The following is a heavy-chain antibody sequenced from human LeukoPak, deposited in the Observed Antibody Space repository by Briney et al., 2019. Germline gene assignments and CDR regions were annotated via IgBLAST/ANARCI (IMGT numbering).Heavy chain of an antibody. J-gene: IGHJ4*02. CDR3: AKDFSQYYDILTGYYD. CDR1: GFTFSSYG. V-gene: IGHV3-30*02. D-gene: IGHD3-9*01. CDR2: IRYDGSNK. Sequence: QPGGSLRLSCAASGFTFSSYGMHWVRQAPGKGLEWVAFIRYDGSNKYYADSVKGRFTISRDNSKNTLYLQMNSLRAEDTAVYYCAKDFSQYYDILTGYYDWGRGTLVTVSS.